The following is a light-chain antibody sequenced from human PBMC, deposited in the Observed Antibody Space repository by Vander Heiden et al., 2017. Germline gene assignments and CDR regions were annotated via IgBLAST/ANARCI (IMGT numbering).Light chain of an antibody. Sequence: SSELTQDPAVSVALGQTVRITCQGDSLRSYYASWYQQKPGQAPVLVIYGKNNRPSGIPDRFSGSSSGNTASLTITGAQAEDVADYYCDARDSSGNHLEVFGGGTKLTVL. CDR2: GKN. CDR3: DARDSSGNHLEV. V-gene: IGLV3-19*01. J-gene: IGLJ2*01. CDR1: SLRSYY.